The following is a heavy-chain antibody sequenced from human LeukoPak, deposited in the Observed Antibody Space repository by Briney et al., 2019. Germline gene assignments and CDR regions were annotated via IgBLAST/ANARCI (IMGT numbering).Heavy chain of an antibody. Sequence: GGSLRLSCAASGFTFSGSAMHWVRQASGKGLEWVSGINWSGGSTGYADSVKGRFTISRDNAKNSLYLHMNSLSAEDTALYYCARDNLWDIFGYYSHSWGQGTLVTVSS. V-gene: IGHV3-20*04. D-gene: IGHD3-3*01. J-gene: IGHJ4*02. CDR2: INWSGGST. CDR1: GFTFSGSA. CDR3: ARDNLWDIFGYYSHS.